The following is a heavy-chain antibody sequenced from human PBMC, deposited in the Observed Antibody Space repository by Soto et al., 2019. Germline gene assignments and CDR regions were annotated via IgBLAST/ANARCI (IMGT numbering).Heavy chain of an antibody. V-gene: IGHV4-34*01. CDR3: ARGRIAAADFDY. CDR2: INHSGST. J-gene: IGHJ4*02. Sequence: SETRSLTCAVYGGSFSCYYWSWIRQPPGKGLEWIGEINHSGSTNYNPSLKSRVTISVDTSKNQFSLKLSSVTAADTAVYYCARGRIAAADFDYWGQGTLVTVSS. CDR1: GGSFSCYY. D-gene: IGHD6-13*01.